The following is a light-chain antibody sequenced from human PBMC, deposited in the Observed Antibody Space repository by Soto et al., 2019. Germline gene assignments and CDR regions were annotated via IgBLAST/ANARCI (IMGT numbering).Light chain of an antibody. Sequence: QSALTQPRSVSGCPGQSVTISCTGTSSDVGVSRSVSRYQQHPGKAPKLIISDVTKRPSGVPYRFSGSKSGNTASLTISGLQAADEADYYCCSYEGRFFFGTGTKVTVL. CDR2: DVT. J-gene: IGLJ1*01. V-gene: IGLV2-11*01. CDR3: CSYEGRFF. CDR1: SSDVGVSRS.